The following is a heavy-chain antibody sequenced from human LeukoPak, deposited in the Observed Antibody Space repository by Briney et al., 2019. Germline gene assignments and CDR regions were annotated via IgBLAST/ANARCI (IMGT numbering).Heavy chain of an antibody. J-gene: IGHJ4*02. CDR2: IYPGDSDT. CDR1: GYSFTTYW. D-gene: IGHD6-13*01. V-gene: IGHV5-51*01. CDR3: TRHIAAAGPDY. Sequence: GESLKISCRGSGYSFTTYWIGWVRQMPGKGLEWMGIIYPGDSDTRYSPSFQGQVTMSADKSINTAYLQWSSLKASDTAIYYCTRHIAAAGPDYWGQGTLVTVSS.